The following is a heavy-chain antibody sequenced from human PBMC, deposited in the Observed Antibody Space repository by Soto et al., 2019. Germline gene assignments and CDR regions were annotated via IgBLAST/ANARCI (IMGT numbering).Heavy chain of an antibody. CDR3: ARGDYGDSAFDI. D-gene: IGHD4-17*01. CDR2: IYYSGST. J-gene: IGHJ3*02. CDR1: GGSISSSSYY. V-gene: IGHV4-39*01. Sequence: LSLTCTVSGGSISSSSYYWGWIRQPPGKGLEWIGSIYYSGSTYYNPSLKSRVTISVDTSKNQFSLKLSSVTAADTAVYYCARGDYGDSAFDIWGQGTMVTVSS.